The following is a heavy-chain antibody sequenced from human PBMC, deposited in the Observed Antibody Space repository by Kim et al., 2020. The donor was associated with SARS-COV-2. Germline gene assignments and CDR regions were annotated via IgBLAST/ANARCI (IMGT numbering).Heavy chain of an antibody. CDR3: AWRSIVVGTDSYYGMDV. V-gene: IGHV3-74*01. D-gene: IGHD3-22*01. J-gene: IGHJ6*02. Sequence: VKGRVTSSRDNAKNTLYLKMNSLRAEDTAVYYCAWRSIVVGTDSYYGMDVWGQGTTVTVSS.